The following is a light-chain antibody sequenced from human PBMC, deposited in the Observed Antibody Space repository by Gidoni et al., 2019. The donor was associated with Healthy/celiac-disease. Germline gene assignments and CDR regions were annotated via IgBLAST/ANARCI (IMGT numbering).Light chain of an antibody. CDR1: QSISSY. V-gene: IGKV1-39*01. J-gene: IGKJ4*01. CDR3: QQSDT. Sequence: DIQMTQSPSSLSASVGDRVTITCRASQSISSYLNWYQQKPGKAPKLLIYAASSLQSGVPSRFSGSGSGTDFTLTISSLQPEDFATYYCQQSDTFXGXTKVEIK. CDR2: AAS.